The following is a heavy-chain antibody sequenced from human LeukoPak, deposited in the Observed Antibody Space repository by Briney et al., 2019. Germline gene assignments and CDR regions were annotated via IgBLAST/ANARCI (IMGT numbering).Heavy chain of an antibody. Sequence: ASVKVSCKASGYTFTSYGISWVRQAPGQGLEWMGWISAYNGNTNYAQKLQGRVTMTTDPSTSTAYMELSSLRPDDTAVYYCARGDMVRGVNLDYWGQGTLVTVSS. CDR3: ARGDMVRGVNLDY. CDR2: ISAYNGNT. D-gene: IGHD3-10*01. CDR1: GYTFTSYG. J-gene: IGHJ4*02. V-gene: IGHV1-18*01.